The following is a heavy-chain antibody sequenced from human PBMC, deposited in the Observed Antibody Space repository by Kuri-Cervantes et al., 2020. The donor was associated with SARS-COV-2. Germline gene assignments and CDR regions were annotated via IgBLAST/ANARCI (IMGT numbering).Heavy chain of an antibody. Sequence: ASVKVSCKASGYTFTSYYMHWVRQAPGQGLEWMGWISPNSGGTNYAQKFQGRVTMTRDTSISTAYMELSRLRSDDTAVYYCARDRVVLMVYAILGTWFDPRGQGTLVTVSS. CDR2: ISPNSGGT. CDR3: ARDRVVLMVYAILGTWFDP. D-gene: IGHD2-8*01. V-gene: IGHV1-2*02. J-gene: IGHJ5*02. CDR1: GYTFTSYY.